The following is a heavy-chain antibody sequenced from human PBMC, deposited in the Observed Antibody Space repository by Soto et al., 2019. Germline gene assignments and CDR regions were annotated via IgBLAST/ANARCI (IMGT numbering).Heavy chain of an antibody. CDR3: ARRMQAGFYYGMDV. CDR1: GYRFSDHW. V-gene: IGHV5-51*01. CDR2: IYPGDSDT. Sequence: ESQKVCCKGSGYRFSDHWIGRVRQKHGKGLEWMGIIYPGDSDTRYSPSFQGQVTISADKSISTAYLQWSSLKASDTAIYYCARRMQAGFYYGMDVWGQGTAVTVSS. D-gene: IGHD2-15*01. J-gene: IGHJ6*02.